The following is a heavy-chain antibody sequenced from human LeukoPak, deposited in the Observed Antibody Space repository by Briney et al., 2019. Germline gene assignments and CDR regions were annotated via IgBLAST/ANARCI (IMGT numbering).Heavy chain of an antibody. D-gene: IGHD6-13*01. CDR2: INHSGST. CDR3: ARRGGVVAAANWFDP. CDR1: GDSITPYH. Sequence: SETLSLTCTVSGDSITPYHWSWIRQPAGKGLEWIGEINHSGSTNYNPSLKSRVTISVDTSKNQFSLKLSSVTAADTAVYYCARRGGVVAAANWFDPWGQGTLVTVSS. V-gene: IGHV4-34*01. J-gene: IGHJ5*02.